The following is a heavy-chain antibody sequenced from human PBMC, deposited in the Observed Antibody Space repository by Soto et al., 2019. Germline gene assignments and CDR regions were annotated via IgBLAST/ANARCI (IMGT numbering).Heavy chain of an antibody. Sequence: ASVKVSCKASGYTFTSYYMHWVRQAPGQGLEWMGIINPSGGSTSYAQKFQGRVTMTRDTSTSTVYMELSSLRSEDTAVYYCARDGYYDSSAPGGAFDIWGQGTMVTVSS. CDR2: INPSGGST. J-gene: IGHJ3*02. D-gene: IGHD3-22*01. CDR1: GYTFTSYY. V-gene: IGHV1-46*01. CDR3: ARDGYYDSSAPGGAFDI.